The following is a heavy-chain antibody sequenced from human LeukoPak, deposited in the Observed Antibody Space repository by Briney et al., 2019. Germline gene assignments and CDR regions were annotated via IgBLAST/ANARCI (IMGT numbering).Heavy chain of an antibody. CDR2: IYDTGYGT. CDR1: GFTFSSYA. D-gene: IGHD2-2*01. CDR3: ARDGGHPTSSYYRAF. V-gene: IGHV3-23*05. Sequence: PGGSLRLSCTASGFTFSSYAMTWVRQAPGKGLEWVSTIYDTGYGTFYADSVKGRFIISRDNSKNTVSLQMTSLRAEDTALYFCARDGGHPTSSYYRAFWGQGTLVSVSS. J-gene: IGHJ4*02.